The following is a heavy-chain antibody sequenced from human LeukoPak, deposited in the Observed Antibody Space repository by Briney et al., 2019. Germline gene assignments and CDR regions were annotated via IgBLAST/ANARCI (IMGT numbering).Heavy chain of an antibody. CDR3: AKSDDSSGYYLFDY. Sequence: GGSLRLSCAASGFTLSSYVMSWVRQAPGKGLEWVSAISGSGGSTYYADSVKGRFTISRDNSKNTLYLQMNSLRAEDTAVYYCAKSDDSSGYYLFDYWGQGTLVTVSS. CDR2: ISGSGGST. CDR1: GFTLSSYV. J-gene: IGHJ4*02. D-gene: IGHD3-22*01. V-gene: IGHV3-23*01.